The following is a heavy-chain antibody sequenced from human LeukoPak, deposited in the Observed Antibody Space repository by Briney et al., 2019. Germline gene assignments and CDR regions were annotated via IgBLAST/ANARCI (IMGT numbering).Heavy chain of an antibody. Sequence: PGGSLRLSCAASGFTVSSNYMSWVRQAPGKGLEWVSVIYSGGSTYYADSVKGRFTISRDNSKNTLYLQMNSLRAEHTAVYYCARARIAAAGYYFDYWGQGTLVTVSS. V-gene: IGHV3-53*01. CDR2: IYSGGST. J-gene: IGHJ4*02. CDR3: ARARIAAAGYYFDY. D-gene: IGHD6-13*01. CDR1: GFTVSSNY.